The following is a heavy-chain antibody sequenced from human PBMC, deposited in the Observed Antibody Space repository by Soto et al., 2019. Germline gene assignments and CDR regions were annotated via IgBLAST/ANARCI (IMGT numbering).Heavy chain of an antibody. CDR1: GGSVSSGSYQ. J-gene: IGHJ6*02. V-gene: IGHV4-61*01. D-gene: IGHD3-10*01. CDR2: IHVSGST. CDR3: ARYGHGMDV. Sequence: SETLSLTCTASGGSVSSGSYQWTWIRQPPGKGLEWIGYIHVSGSTNDNPSLKGRVTMSIDTSKNQFSLKLSSVTAADTAVYYCARYGHGMDVWGQGTKVTVSS.